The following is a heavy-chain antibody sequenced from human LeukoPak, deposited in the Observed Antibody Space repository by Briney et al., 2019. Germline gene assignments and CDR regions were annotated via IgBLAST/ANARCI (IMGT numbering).Heavy chain of an antibody. CDR2: IKQDGSEK. J-gene: IGHJ6*02. V-gene: IGHV3-7*01. Sequence: GGSLRLSCAASGFTFSSYWMSWVRQAPGKGLEWVANIKQDGSEKYYVDSVKGRFTISRDNAKNSLYLQMSSLRAEDTAVYYCARDSGRSSWSRYYYGMDVWGQGTTVTVSS. CDR1: GFTFSSYW. CDR3: ARDSGRSSWSRYYYGMDV. D-gene: IGHD6-6*01.